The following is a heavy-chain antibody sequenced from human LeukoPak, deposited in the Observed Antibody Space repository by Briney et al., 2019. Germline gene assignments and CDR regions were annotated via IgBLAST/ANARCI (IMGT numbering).Heavy chain of an antibody. V-gene: IGHV3-72*01. D-gene: IGHD1-26*01. J-gene: IGHJ4*02. CDR3: AKRRYSGSYFDY. Sequence: GGSLRLSCAASGFTFSDHYMDWVRQAPGRGLEWVGRTRNKANSYTTEYAASVKGRFTISRDDSKNSLYLQMNSLKTEDTAVYYCAKRRYSGSYFDYWGQGTLVTVSS. CDR1: GFTFSDHY. CDR2: TRNKANSYTT.